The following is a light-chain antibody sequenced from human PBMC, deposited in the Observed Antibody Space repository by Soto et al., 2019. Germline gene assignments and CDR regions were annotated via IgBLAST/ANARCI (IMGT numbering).Light chain of an antibody. CDR3: SSYAASDNFVI. Sequence: ALTQPPSASGSPGQSVTISCTGTDSDVGGYNFVSWYQQHPGRAPKLMIYEVYQRPSGVPDRFSGSKSGNTASLTVSGLQAEDEANYYCSSYAASDNFVIFGGGTKVTVL. V-gene: IGLV2-8*01. CDR2: EVY. J-gene: IGLJ2*01. CDR1: DSDVGGYNF.